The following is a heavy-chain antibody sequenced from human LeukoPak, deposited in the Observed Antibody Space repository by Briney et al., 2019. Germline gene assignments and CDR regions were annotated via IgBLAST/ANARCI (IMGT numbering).Heavy chain of an antibody. CDR2: IYSGGST. D-gene: IGHD3-22*01. CDR1: GFTVSSNY. V-gene: IGHV3-53*01. J-gene: IGHJ4*02. CDR3: ALPYYYDSSGQGSDY. Sequence: GGPLRLSCAASGFTVSSNYMSWVRQAPGKGLEWVSVIYSGGSTYYADSVKGRFTISRDNSKNTLYLQMNSLRAEDTAVYYCALPYYYDSSGQGSDYWGQGTLVTVSS.